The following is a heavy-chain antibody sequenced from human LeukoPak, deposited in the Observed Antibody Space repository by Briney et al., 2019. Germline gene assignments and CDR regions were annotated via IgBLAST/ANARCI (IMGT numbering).Heavy chain of an antibody. CDR2: IKEDESEK. V-gene: IGHV3-7*03. CDR1: GFTFNRFW. CDR3: AKQNYYDSSGYRPIVDY. J-gene: IGHJ4*02. D-gene: IGHD3-22*01. Sequence: AGGSLRLSCAASGFTFNRFWMTWVRQAPGKGLEWVASIKEDESEKYYVDSVKGRFTISRDNSKNTLYLQMNSPRAEDTAVYYCAKQNYYDSSGYRPIVDYWGQGALVIVSS.